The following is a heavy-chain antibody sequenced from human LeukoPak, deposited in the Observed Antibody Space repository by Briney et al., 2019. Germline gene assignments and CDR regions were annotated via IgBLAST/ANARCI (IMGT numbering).Heavy chain of an antibody. D-gene: IGHD5-18*01. Sequence: GRSLRLSCAASGFTVSSKYMSWVRQAPGKGLEWVSVIYSGGSTYYADSVKGRFTISRDNSKNTVYLQMNSLRAEDTAVYYCARDQRVDTAMVTREFWRSSDYWGQGTLVTVSS. V-gene: IGHV3-66*01. CDR1: GFTVSSKY. J-gene: IGHJ4*02. CDR3: ARDQRVDTAMVTREFWRSSDY. CDR2: IYSGGST.